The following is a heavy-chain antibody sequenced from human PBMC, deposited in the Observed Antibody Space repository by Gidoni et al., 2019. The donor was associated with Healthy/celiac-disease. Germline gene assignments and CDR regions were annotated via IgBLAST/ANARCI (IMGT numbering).Heavy chain of an antibody. CDR2: IYWDDDK. Sequence: QITLKESGPTPVKPTQTLTLNCTFSGFSLSTSGVGVGWIRQPPGKALEWLALIYWDDDKRYSPSLKSRLTITKDTSKTQVVLTLINMDPVDTATYYCAHRPYGAFWPWGQGTLVTVSS. V-gene: IGHV2-5*02. D-gene: IGHD4-17*01. CDR3: AHRPYGAFWP. CDR1: GFSLSTSGVG. J-gene: IGHJ5*02.